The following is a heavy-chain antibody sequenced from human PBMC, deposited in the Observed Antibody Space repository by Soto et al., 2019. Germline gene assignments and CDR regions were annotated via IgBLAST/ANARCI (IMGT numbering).Heavy chain of an antibody. J-gene: IGHJ3*02. V-gene: IGHV4-31*03. CDR1: GGSISSSGYF. CDR2: ISYSGST. Sequence: SETLSLTCTVSGGSISSSGYFWSWVRQHPGKGLEWIGYISYSGSTYYNPSLKSRVTISVETSKNHFSLKLSAVTAADTAVYYCARDSGYFDSSGSPFDAFDIWGQGTMVTVSS. D-gene: IGHD3-22*01. CDR3: ARDSGYFDSSGSPFDAFDI.